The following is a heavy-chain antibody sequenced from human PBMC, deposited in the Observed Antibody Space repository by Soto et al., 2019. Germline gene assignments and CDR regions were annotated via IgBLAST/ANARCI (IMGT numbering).Heavy chain of an antibody. D-gene: IGHD6-13*01. CDR1: GGSISGYY. V-gene: IGHV4-59*01. J-gene: IGHJ4*02. CDR2: IYYSGST. Sequence: SETLSLTCTVSGGSISGYYWSWIRQPPWKGLEWIGYIYYSGSTNYNPSLKSRVTISKDTSKSQFSLNLSSVTAADTAVYYCARDSSSSWNYFDYWGQGTLVTVSS. CDR3: ARDSSSSWNYFDY.